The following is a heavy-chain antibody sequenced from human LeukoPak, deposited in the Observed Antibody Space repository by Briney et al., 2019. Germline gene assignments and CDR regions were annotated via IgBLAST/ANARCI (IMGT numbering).Heavy chain of an antibody. CDR3: ARDVNYAFDY. D-gene: IGHD3-16*01. CDR2: VSANSGNT. V-gene: IGHV1-18*01. CDR1: GYTFTRNG. Sequence: GASLKVSCKPSGYTFTRNGISWMRQAPGQGLEWMGWVSANSGNTNYAQKFQGRVTMTADTSTSTAYMELRSLRSDDTAVYYCARDVNYAFDYWGQGTPVTVSS. J-gene: IGHJ4*02.